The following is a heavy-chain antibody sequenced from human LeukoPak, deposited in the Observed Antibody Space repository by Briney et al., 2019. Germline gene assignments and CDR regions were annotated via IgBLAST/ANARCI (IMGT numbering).Heavy chain of an antibody. J-gene: IGHJ5*02. CDR1: GFTFSSYA. Sequence: GGSLRLSCAASGFTFSSYAMSWVRQAPGKGLEWVSAISGSGGSTYYADSVKGRFTISRDNSKNTLYLQMNSLRAEDTAVYYCARSRGAAGMLGWFDPWGQGTLVTVSS. D-gene: IGHD6-13*01. CDR2: ISGSGGST. V-gene: IGHV3-23*01. CDR3: ARSRGAAGMLGWFDP.